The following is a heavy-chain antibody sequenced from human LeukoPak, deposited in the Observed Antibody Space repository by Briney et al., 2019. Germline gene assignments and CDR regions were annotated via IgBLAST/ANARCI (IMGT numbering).Heavy chain of an antibody. CDR1: GFTFSSYG. J-gene: IGHJ4*02. CDR3: AKPDKGPYYYDSSGSGFDY. D-gene: IGHD3-22*01. V-gene: IGHV3-30*02. Sequence: GGSLRLSCAASGFTFSSYGMHWVRQAPGKGLEWVAFIRYDGSNKYYADSVKGRFTISRHNSKNTLYLQMNSLRAEDTAVYYCAKPDKGPYYYDSSGSGFDYWGQGTLVTVSS. CDR2: IRYDGSNK.